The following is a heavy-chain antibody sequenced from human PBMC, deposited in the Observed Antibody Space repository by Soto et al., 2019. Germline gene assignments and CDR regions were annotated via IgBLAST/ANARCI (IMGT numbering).Heavy chain of an antibody. J-gene: IGHJ3*02. D-gene: IGHD6-6*01. Sequence: ETLSLTCAVYGGSFSGYYWSWIRQPPGKGLEWIGEINHSGSTNYNPSLKSRVTISVDTSKNQFSLKLSSVTAADPAVYYCATPGSSSSSDAFDIWGQGTMVTVSS. CDR3: ATPGSSSSSDAFDI. CDR1: GGSFSGYY. V-gene: IGHV4-34*01. CDR2: INHSGST.